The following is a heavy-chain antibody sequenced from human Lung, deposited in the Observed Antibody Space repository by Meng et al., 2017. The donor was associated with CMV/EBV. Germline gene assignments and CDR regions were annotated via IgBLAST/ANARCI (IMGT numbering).Heavy chain of an antibody. J-gene: IGHJ4*02. V-gene: IGHV1-2*02. CDR1: GNPFAGYY. CDR3: ARGDGVTMF. Sequence: ASVXVSCKASGNPFAGYYIHWVRQTPGQGPEWMGWMNPNNGGTYFARKFQGRVTMTSDTSLSTAYMELTRLTSDDTAVYYCARGDGVTMFWGQETLVTVSS. CDR2: MNPNNGGT. D-gene: IGHD2-21*02.